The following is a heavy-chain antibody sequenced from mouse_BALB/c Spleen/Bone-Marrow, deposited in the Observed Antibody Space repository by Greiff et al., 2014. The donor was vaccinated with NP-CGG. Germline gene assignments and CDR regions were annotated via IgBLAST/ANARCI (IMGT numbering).Heavy chain of an antibody. D-gene: IGHD1-1*01. CDR3: TKEWYYGFDY. CDR2: IYPGNSDT. V-gene: IGHV1-5*01. CDR1: GYSFTSYW. J-gene: IGHJ2*01. Sequence: VQLQQSGTVPARPGASVKMSCKASGYSFTSYWMHWVKQRPGQGLEWIGAIYPGNSDTSYSQKFKGKAKLTAVTSASTAYMELSSLTNEDSAVYYCTKEWYYGFDYWGQGTPLTVPS.